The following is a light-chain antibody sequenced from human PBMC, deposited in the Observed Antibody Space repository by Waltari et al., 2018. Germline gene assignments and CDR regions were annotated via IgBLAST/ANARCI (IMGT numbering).Light chain of an antibody. CDR3: QSADSSGTFYV. J-gene: IGLJ1*01. CDR2: KDR. V-gene: IGLV3-25*03. CDR1: VLPQRY. Sequence: YELTQPPSVSVSPGQTARITSSGDVLPQRYAFGYQQKPGQATVLVIYKDRERPSGIPERFSGSSSGTTVTLTIGGVLAEDEADYYCQSADSSGTFYVFGTGTKVTVL.